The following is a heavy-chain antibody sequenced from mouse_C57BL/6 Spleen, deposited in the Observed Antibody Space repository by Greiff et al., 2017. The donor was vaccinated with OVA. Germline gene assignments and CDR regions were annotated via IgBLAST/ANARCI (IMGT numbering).Heavy chain of an antibody. CDR3: ARHRGDSNYWYFDV. V-gene: IGHV2-6-1*01. D-gene: IGHD2-5*01. Sequence: VQGVESGPGLVAPSQSLSITCTVSGFSLTSYGVHWVRQPPGKGLEWLVVIWSDGSTTYNSALKSRLSISKDNSKSQVFLKMNSLQTDDTAMYYCARHRGDSNYWYFDVWGTGTTVTVSS. CDR1: GFSLTSYG. J-gene: IGHJ1*03. CDR2: IWSDGST.